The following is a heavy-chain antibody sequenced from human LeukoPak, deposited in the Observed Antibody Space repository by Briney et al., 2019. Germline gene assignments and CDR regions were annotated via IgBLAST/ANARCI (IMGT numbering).Heavy chain of an antibody. CDR1: GVSISSDY. CDR2: ISTSGST. CDR3: ARVSHYYDSSGYYYVRAFDI. Sequence: SETLSLTCSVSGVSISSDYWSWIRQPPGKGLEWIGRISTSGSTNYNPSLKSRVTMSVDTSNNQFSLKLSSVTAADTAVYYCARVSHYYDSSGYYYVRAFDIWGQGTMVTVSS. V-gene: IGHV4-4*07. D-gene: IGHD3-22*01. J-gene: IGHJ3*02.